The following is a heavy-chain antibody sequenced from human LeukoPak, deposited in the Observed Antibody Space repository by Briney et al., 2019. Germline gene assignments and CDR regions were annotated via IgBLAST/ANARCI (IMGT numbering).Heavy chain of an antibody. J-gene: IGHJ4*02. CDR1: GGSISRDS. D-gene: IGHD6-13*01. V-gene: IGHV4-59*12. CDR3: ARWIAAAGTLHYFDY. Sequence: PSETLSLTCTVSGGSISRDSWSWVRQPPGKGLEWIGSIYYTGSTNYNPSLKSRVTISVDTSKNQFSLKLSSVTAADTAVYYCARWIAAAGTLHYFDYWGQGTLVTVSS. CDR2: IYYTGST.